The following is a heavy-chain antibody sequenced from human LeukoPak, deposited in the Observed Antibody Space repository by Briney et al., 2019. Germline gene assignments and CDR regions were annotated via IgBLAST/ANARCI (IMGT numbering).Heavy chain of an antibody. CDR1: GFTFSSYA. CDR3: AKDHDYSNYGFWFDP. Sequence: PGGSLRLSCAASGFTFSSYAMSWVRQAPGKGLEWVSAISGSGGSTYYADSVKGRFTISRDNSKNTLYLQMNSLRAEDTAVYYCAKDHDYSNYGFWFDPWGQGTLVTVSS. J-gene: IGHJ5*02. V-gene: IGHV3-23*01. CDR2: ISGSGGST. D-gene: IGHD4-11*01.